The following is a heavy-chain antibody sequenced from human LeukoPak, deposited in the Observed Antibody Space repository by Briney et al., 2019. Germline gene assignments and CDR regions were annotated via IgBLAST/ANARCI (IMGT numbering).Heavy chain of an antibody. D-gene: IGHD3-22*01. J-gene: IGHJ3*02. Sequence: SETLSLTCTVSGDSICSGDYYRSWIRQPAGRGLEWIGRISSSGSTNYNPSLKSRVTISVDTSKNQFSLKLSSVTAADTAVYFCARGPYSYDSSGAFDIWGQGTMVTVSS. CDR3: ARGPYSYDSSGAFDI. V-gene: IGHV4-61*02. CDR2: ISSSGST. CDR1: GDSICSGDYY.